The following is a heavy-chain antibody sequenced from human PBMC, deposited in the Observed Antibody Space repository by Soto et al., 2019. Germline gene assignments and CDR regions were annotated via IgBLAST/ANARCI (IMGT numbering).Heavy chain of an antibody. CDR3: ARYGTQPPDYFDY. V-gene: IGHV1-69*13. CDR2: IIPIFGTA. J-gene: IGHJ4*02. D-gene: IGHD4-17*01. CDR1: GGTFSSYA. Sequence: SVKVSCKASGGTFSSYAISWVRQAPGQGLEWMGGIIPIFGTANYAQKFQGRVTITADESTSTAYMELSSLRSEDTAVYYCARYGTQPPDYFDYWGQGTLVPVSP.